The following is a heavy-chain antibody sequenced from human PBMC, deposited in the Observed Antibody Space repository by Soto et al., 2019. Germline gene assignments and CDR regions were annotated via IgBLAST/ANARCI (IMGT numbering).Heavy chain of an antibody. V-gene: IGHV3-72*01. CDR1: GFTFSDHY. Sequence: GGSLRLSCAASGFTFSDHYMDWVRRAPGKGLEWVSRIKNKDRAYTREYAASVEGRFTISRDDSKNSVYLQMNSLKTEDTAMYYCARARSGYPIDLWGQGTLVTVS. CDR3: ARARSGYPIDL. D-gene: IGHD3-22*01. CDR2: IKNKDRAYTR. J-gene: IGHJ5*02.